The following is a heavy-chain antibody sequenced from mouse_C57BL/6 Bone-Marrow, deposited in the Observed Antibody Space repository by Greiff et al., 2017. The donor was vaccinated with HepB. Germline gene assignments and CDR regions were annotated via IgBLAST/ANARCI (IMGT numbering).Heavy chain of an antibody. CDR3: YYYGSSYGYFDV. CDR2: INPSSGYT. Sequence: VKLVESGAELARPGASVKMSCKASGYTFTSYTMHWVKQRPGQGLEWIGYINPSSGYTKYNQKFKDKATLTADKSSSTAYMQLSSLTSEDSAVYYFYYYGSSYGYFDVWGTGTTVTVSS. D-gene: IGHD1-1*01. CDR1: GYTFTSYT. V-gene: IGHV1-4*01. J-gene: IGHJ1*03.